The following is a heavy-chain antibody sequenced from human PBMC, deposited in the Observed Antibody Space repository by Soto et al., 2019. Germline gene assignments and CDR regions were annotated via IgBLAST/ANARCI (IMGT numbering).Heavy chain of an antibody. CDR2: IYWDDDK. Sequence: QITLKESGPTLVRPTQTLTLTCTFSGFSLTTSGVGVGWIRQPPGKALEWLAVIYWDDDKRYSSSLKSRLTITKDPSKNPVVLTMPNMDPVDTATYYCAHHPYYGLGSYSFDYWGQGTLVTVSS. D-gene: IGHD3-10*01. J-gene: IGHJ4*02. CDR3: AHHPYYGLGSYSFDY. CDR1: GFSLTTSGVG. V-gene: IGHV2-5*02.